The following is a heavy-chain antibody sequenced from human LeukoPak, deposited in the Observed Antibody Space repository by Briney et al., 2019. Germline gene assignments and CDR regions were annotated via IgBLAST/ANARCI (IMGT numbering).Heavy chain of an antibody. CDR1: GFTFSSYG. J-gene: IGHJ3*02. CDR2: ISYDGNTK. Sequence: GRSLRLSCAASGFTFSSYGMHWVRQAPGKGLEWVAVISYDGNTKYYGDSVKGRFTISRDNSKNTLYLQMNGLRPDDTAVYCCAKDQTRITMVRGVIDDAFDIWGQGTMVTVSS. V-gene: IGHV3-30*18. D-gene: IGHD3-10*01. CDR3: AKDQTRITMVRGVIDDAFDI.